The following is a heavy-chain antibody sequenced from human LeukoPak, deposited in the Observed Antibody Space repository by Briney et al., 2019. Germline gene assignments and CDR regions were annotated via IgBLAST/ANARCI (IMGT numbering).Heavy chain of an antibody. CDR1: GFAFHNYA. CDR3: AKDTGGNGAYFYAMDV. D-gene: IGHD4-23*01. J-gene: IGHJ6*02. V-gene: IGHV3-9*01. CDR2: INWNSDTK. Sequence: PGRSLRLSCVGSGFAFHNYAMHWVRRPPGKGLEWVSAINWNSDTKAYADSVKGQFTISRDRARNSLYLQMDSLRPEDTALYYCAKDTGGNGAYFYAMDVWGQGTSVTVSS.